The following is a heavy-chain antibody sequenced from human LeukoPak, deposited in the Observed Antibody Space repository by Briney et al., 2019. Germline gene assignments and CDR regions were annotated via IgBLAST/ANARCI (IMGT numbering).Heavy chain of an antibody. D-gene: IGHD3-16*02. CDR1: GYTFTGYY. CDR2: INPNSGGT. CDR3: ARGGVGGFLWGGVIVIPEKGFDY. Sequence: ASVKVSCKASGYTFTGYYMHWVRQAPGQGLEWMGWINPNSGGTNYAQKFQGRVTMTRDTSISTAYMELSRLRSDDTAVYYCARGGVGGFLWGGVIVIPEKGFDYWGQGTLVTVSS. V-gene: IGHV1-2*02. J-gene: IGHJ4*02.